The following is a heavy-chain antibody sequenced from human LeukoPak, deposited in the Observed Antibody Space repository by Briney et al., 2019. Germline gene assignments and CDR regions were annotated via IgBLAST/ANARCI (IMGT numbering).Heavy chain of an antibody. D-gene: IGHD6-13*01. Sequence: ASVKVSCKASGYTFTGYYMHWVRQAPGQGLEWMGWINPDSGGTNYAQKFQGRVTMTRDTSISTAYMELSRLRSDDTAVYYCARDLNRQQLVGGYWGQGTLVTVPS. CDR3: ARDLNRQQLVGGY. J-gene: IGHJ4*02. CDR1: GYTFTGYY. CDR2: INPDSGGT. V-gene: IGHV1-2*02.